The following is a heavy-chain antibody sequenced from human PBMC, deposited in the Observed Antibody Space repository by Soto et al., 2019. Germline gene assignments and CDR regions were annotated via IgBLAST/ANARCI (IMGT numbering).Heavy chain of an antibody. CDR2: ISWNSGSI. V-gene: IGHV3-9*01. J-gene: IGHJ5*02. D-gene: IGHD3-3*01. CDR1: GFTFDDYA. Sequence: VPLVESGGGLVQPGRSLRLSCAASGFTFDDYAMHWVRQAPGKGLEWVSGISWNSGSIGYADSVKGRFTISRDNAKNSLYLQMNSLRAEDTALYYCAKDETYDFWSGLMSWGQGTLVTVSS. CDR3: AKDETYDFWSGLMS.